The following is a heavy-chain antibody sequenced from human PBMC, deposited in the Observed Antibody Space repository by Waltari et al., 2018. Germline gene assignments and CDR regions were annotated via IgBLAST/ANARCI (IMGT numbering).Heavy chain of an antibody. J-gene: IGHJ3*02. D-gene: IGHD3-10*01. CDR1: GFSLSTSGVG. CDR3: AHGEVSGTRRGAFDI. CDR2: IYWNDDK. V-gene: IGHV2-5*01. Sequence: QITLKESGPTLVKPTQTLTLTCTFSGFSLSTSGVGVGWIRQPPGKALEWLALIYWNDDKRYSPSLKSRLTITQDTSKNQVVLTITNMDPVDTATYYCAHGEVSGTRRGAFDIWGQGTMVTVSS.